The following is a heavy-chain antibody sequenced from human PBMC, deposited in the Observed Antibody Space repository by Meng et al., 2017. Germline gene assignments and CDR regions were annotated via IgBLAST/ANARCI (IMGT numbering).Heavy chain of an antibody. CDR2: FIPIFGTA. D-gene: IGHD4-11*01. CDR1: GGTFTSSA. J-gene: IGHJ4*02. V-gene: IGHV1-69*01. CDR3: ARDDYSNYLPFDY. Sequence: VHLFQSGSALKKPGSPVKCSCKASGGTFTSSAIIWVRQAPGQVLEWMGGFIPIFGTANYAQKFQGRVTITADESTSTAYMELSSLRSEDTAVYYCARDDYSNYLPFDYWGQGTLVTVSS.